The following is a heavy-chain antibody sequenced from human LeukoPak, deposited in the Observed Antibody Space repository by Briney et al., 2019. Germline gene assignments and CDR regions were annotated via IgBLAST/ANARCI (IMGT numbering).Heavy chain of an antibody. D-gene: IGHD1-26*01. CDR3: AREGESLDAFDI. J-gene: IGHJ3*02. V-gene: IGHV3-74*01. Sequence: PGGSLRLSCAASGFAFSSYWMHWVRQAPGKGLVWVSRINSDGSSTSYADSVKGRFTISRDNAKNTLYLQMNGLRAEDTAVYYCAREGESLDAFDIWGQGTMVTVSS. CDR1: GFAFSSYW. CDR2: INSDGSST.